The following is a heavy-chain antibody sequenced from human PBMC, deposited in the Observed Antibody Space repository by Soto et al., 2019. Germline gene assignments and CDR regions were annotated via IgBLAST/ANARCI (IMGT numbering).Heavy chain of an antibody. CDR3: ARVITMVRGVIVWFDP. V-gene: IGHV4-59*01. CDR2: IYYSGST. J-gene: IGHJ5*02. Sequence: LSLTCTVSGGSISSYYWSWIRQPPGKGLEWIGYIYYSGSTNYNPSLKSRVTISVDTSKNQFSLKLSSVTAADTAVYYCARVITMVRGVIVWFDPWGQGTLVTVSS. D-gene: IGHD3-10*01. CDR1: GGSISSYY.